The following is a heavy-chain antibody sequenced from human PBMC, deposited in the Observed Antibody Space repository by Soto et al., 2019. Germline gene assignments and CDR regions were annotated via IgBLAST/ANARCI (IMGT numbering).Heavy chain of an antibody. V-gene: IGHV3-11*01. D-gene: IGHD6-19*01. CDR2: ISSSGQAL. CDR1: GFSFSDYY. CDR3: ARDGAVVGNGSIDP. Sequence: GGSLRLSCAGSGFSFSDYYMSWIRQAPRKVLEWISYISSSGQALYYAGSVQGRFCISRDHAKNSLYLQMNSLRAEDTAIYYCARDGAVVGNGSIDPLGQGTLVTVAS. J-gene: IGHJ5*02.